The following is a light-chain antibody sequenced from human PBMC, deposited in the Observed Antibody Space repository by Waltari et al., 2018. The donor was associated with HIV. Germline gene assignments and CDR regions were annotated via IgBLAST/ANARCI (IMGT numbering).Light chain of an antibody. V-gene: IGLV3-10*01. J-gene: IGLJ2*01. CDR2: EDS. CDR3: YSTDNSGHHRV. CDR1: ALPKKY. Sequence: SYELTQPPSVAVSPGQTARITCTGEALPKKYDSWYQQKSGQAPVLVIYEDSKRPSGFPERFSGSSSGTTATLTISGAQVEDEADYYCYSTDNSGHHRVFGTGTKLTVL.